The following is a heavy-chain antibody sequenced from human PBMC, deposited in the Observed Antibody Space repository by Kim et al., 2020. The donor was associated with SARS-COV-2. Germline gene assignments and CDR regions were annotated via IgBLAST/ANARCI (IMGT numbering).Heavy chain of an antibody. J-gene: IGHJ4*02. CDR3: AMLYSSGSVTFPSFDY. V-gene: IGHV3-53*01. D-gene: IGHD6-19*01. Sequence: SGKGRFTISRDNSKNTLYLQMNSLRAEDTAVYYCAMLYSSGSVTFPSFDYWGQGTLVTVSS.